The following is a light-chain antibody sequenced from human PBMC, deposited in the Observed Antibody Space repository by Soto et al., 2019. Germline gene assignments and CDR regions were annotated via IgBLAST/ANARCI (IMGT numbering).Light chain of an antibody. CDR2: ATS. CDR1: QSVDSSF. Sequence: EIVLTQSPVTLSLSPGERATLSCRASQSVDSSFLAWYQHKPGQSPRLLLYATSSRGAGIPDRFSASGSGTDFTLTISRLEPEDSALYYCHQYGRLPRTFGQG. CDR3: HQYGRLPRT. J-gene: IGKJ1*01. V-gene: IGKV3-20*01.